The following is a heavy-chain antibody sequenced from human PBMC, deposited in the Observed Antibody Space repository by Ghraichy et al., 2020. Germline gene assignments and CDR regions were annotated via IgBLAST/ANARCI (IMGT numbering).Heavy chain of an antibody. Sequence: LSLTCAASGFTFSSYAMSWVRQAPGKGLEWVSAISGSGGSTYYADSVKGRFTISRDNSKNTLYLQMNSLRAEDTAVYYCAKASPYDSSGHIDYWGQGTLVTVSS. CDR2: ISGSGGST. CDR3: AKASPYDSSGHIDY. V-gene: IGHV3-23*01. CDR1: GFTFSSYA. J-gene: IGHJ4*02. D-gene: IGHD3-22*01.